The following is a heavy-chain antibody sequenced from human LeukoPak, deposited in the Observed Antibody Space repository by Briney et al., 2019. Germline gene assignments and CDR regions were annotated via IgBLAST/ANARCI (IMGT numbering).Heavy chain of an antibody. CDR3: ARMGGWELSYYYYMDV. V-gene: IGHV1-18*04. D-gene: IGHD1-26*01. Sequence: ASVKVSCKASGYTFTGYYIHWVRQAPGQGLEWMGWISAYNGNTNYAQKLQGRVTMTTDTSTSTAYMELRSLRSDDTAVYYCARMGGWELSYYYYMDVWGKGTTVTVSS. CDR1: GYTFTGYY. J-gene: IGHJ6*03. CDR2: ISAYNGNT.